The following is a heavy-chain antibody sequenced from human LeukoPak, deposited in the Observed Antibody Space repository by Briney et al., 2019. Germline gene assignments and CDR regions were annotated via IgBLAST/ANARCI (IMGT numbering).Heavy chain of an antibody. CDR2: ISGSGGGT. V-gene: IGHV3-23*01. D-gene: IGHD3-16*01. J-gene: IGHJ4*02. CDR3: VKELKRDMLTLGFDY. CDR1: GGSFSGYY. Sequence: PSETLSLTCAVYGGSFSGYYWSWVRQAPGKGLEWVSAISGSGGGTYYADSVKGRFTISRDNSKKTLHLQMNSLRAEDTALYYCVKELKRDMLTLGFDYWGQGTLVTVSS.